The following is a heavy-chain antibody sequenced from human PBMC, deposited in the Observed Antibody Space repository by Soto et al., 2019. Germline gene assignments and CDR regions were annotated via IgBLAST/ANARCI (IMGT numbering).Heavy chain of an antibody. J-gene: IGHJ5*02. CDR1: GGSISSYY. D-gene: IGHD4-17*01. CDR2: IYSSGST. Sequence: SETLSLTCTVSGGSISSYYWSWIRQPPGKGLEWIGYIYSSGSTNYNPSLKSRVTISVDTSKNQFSLKLSSVTAADTAVYYCARVATTRYNWFDPWGQGTLVTVSS. V-gene: IGHV4-59*01. CDR3: ARVATTRYNWFDP.